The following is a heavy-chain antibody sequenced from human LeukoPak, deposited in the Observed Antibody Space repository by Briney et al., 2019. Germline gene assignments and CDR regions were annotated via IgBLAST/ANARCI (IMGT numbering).Heavy chain of an antibody. CDR2: IYYSGRT. Sequence: PSETLSLTCTVSGGSFNISSYYWGWIRQPPGKGLEWIGSIYYSGRTYYNPSLKIRVTIFVDTSKNQFSLKLNSVTAADTAVYYCARAQATAMVSDYWGQGTLVTVSS. CDR3: ARAQATAMVSDY. V-gene: IGHV4-39*01. CDR1: GGSFNISSYY. D-gene: IGHD2-2*01. J-gene: IGHJ4*02.